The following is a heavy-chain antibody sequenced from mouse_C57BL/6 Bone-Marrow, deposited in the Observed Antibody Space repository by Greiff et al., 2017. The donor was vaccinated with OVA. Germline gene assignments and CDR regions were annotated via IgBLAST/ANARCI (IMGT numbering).Heavy chain of an antibody. V-gene: IGHV1-64*01. J-gene: IGHJ2*01. CDR1: GYTFTSYW. CDR2: IHPNSGST. CDR3: AREGFWAFDY. D-gene: IGHD4-1*01. Sequence: QVQLKQPGAELVKPGASVKLSCKASGYTFTSYWMHWVKQRPGQGLEWIGMIHPNSGSTNYNEKFKSKATLTVDKSSSTAYMQLSSLTSEDSAVYYCAREGFWAFDYWGQGTTLTVSS.